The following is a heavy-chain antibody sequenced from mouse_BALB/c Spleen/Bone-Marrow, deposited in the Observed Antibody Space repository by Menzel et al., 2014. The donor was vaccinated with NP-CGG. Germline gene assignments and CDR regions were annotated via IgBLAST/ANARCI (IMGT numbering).Heavy chain of an antibody. CDR2: ISSGSSTI. V-gene: IGHV5-17*02. CDR3: ARAGMDY. J-gene: IGHJ4*01. D-gene: IGHD3-3*01. Sequence: VQLKESGGGLVQPGGSRKLSCAASGFTFSSFGMHWVRQAPGKGLEWVAYISSGSSTIYYADTVKGRFTISRDNPKNTLFLQMTSLRSEDTAMYYCARAGMDYWGQGTSVTVSS. CDR1: GFTFSSFG.